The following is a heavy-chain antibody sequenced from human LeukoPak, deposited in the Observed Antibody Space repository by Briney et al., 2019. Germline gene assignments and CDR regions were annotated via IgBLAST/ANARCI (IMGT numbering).Heavy chain of an antibody. CDR1: GFTFSSYA. Sequence: PGGSLRLSCAASGFTFSSYAMSWVRQAPGKGLEWVPAISGSGGSTYYADSVKGRFTISRDNSKNTLYLQMNSLRAEDTAEYYCAKSLFTSATGTGRAFHIWGQGTMVTVSS. CDR3: AKSLFTSATGTGRAFHI. J-gene: IGHJ3*02. D-gene: IGHD1-1*01. V-gene: IGHV3-23*01. CDR2: ISGSGGST.